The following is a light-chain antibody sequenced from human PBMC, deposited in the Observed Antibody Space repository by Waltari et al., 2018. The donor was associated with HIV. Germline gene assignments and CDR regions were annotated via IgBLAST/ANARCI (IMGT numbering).Light chain of an antibody. CDR2: SND. Sequence: QSVLTQPPSASGTPGQRVTISCSGSSSNIRSNTVSWYQQLPGTAPKLLIYSNDQRPSGGPDRFSGSKSGTSASLAISGLQSEDEADYYCAAWDDSLNGWVFGGGTKLTVL. CDR1: SSNIRSNT. CDR3: AAWDDSLNGWV. V-gene: IGLV1-44*01. J-gene: IGLJ3*02.